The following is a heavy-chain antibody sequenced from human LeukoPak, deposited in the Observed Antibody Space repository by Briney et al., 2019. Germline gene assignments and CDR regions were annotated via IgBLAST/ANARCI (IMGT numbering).Heavy chain of an antibody. V-gene: IGHV3-23*01. D-gene: IGHD5-18*01. CDR1: GFTFSSYE. Sequence: GGSLRLSCAACGFTFSSYEMNWVRQAPGKGLEWVSAISGSGGSTYYADSVKGRFTISRDNSKNTLYLQMNSLRAEDTAVYYCARSMGYSYGWYYFYYMDVWGKGTTVTVSS. J-gene: IGHJ6*03. CDR2: ISGSGGST. CDR3: ARSMGYSYGWYYFYYMDV.